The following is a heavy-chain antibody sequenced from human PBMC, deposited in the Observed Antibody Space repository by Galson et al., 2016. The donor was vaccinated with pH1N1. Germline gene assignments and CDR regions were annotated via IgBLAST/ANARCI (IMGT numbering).Heavy chain of an antibody. CDR1: GFSLSASGEA. CDR2: IYWDDSE. V-gene: IGHV2-5*02. CDR3: VHNDNIVMEEAAFDIFDI. J-gene: IGHJ3*02. Sequence: PALVKPTQTLTLTCAFSGFSLSASGEAVGWLRQPPGKAPEWLAMIYWDDSERYSQSLKDRLTISKDSTKRHVVLTMTDMDPEDTGTYYSVHNDNIVMEEAAFDIFDIWGQGAAVHVSS. D-gene: IGHD3-16*01.